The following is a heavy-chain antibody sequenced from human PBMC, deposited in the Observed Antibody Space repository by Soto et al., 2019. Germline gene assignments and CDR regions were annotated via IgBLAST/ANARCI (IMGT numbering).Heavy chain of an antibody. CDR3: AKVLLLWFGKYGMDV. CDR1: GFTFSSYG. Sequence: QVQLVESGGGVVQPGRSLRLSCAASGFTFSSYGMHWVRQAPGKGLEWVAVISYDGSNKCYADSVKGRFTISRDNSKNTLYLQMNSLRAEDTAVYYCAKVLLLWFGKYGMDVWGQGTTVTVSS. V-gene: IGHV3-30*18. J-gene: IGHJ6*02. CDR2: ISYDGSNK. D-gene: IGHD3-10*01.